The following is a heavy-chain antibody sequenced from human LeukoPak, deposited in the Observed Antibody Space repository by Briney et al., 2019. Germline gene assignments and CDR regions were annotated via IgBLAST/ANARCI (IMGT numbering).Heavy chain of an antibody. CDR3: ARVEMAGWELLGYYFDY. CDR1: GGTFSSYA. CDR2: IIPIFGTA. V-gene: IGHV1-69*13. J-gene: IGHJ4*02. Sequence: ASVKVSCKASGGTFSSYAISWVRQAPGQGLEWMGGIIPIFGTANYAQKFQGRVTITADESTSTAYMELSSPRSEDTAVYYCARVEMAGWELLGYYFDYWGQGTLVTVSS. D-gene: IGHD1-26*01.